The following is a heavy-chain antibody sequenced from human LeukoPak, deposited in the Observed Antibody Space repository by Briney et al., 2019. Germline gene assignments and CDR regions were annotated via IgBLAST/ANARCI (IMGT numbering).Heavy chain of an antibody. V-gene: IGHV3-43*02. Sequence: GGSLRLSCAASGFAFSDYAMHWVRQTPGKGLECVAHIHADGPRTFYPDSVKGLFTVFRYNANNSHFLQMDSLTSDGTAVYYCSMWAFYHGSAVWREGATVIVSS. CDR3: SMWAFYHGSAV. J-gene: IGHJ6*01. CDR1: GFAFSDYA. CDR2: IHADGPRT. D-gene: IGHD2/OR15-2a*01.